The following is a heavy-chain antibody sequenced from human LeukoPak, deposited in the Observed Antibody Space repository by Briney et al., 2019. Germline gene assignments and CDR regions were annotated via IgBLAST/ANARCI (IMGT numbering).Heavy chain of an antibody. Sequence: SQTLSFTCTVSCGSISSGGHYWSWIRQPAGKGLEWIGHIYTSGSTNYNPSLKSRVTISVDTSKNQFSLKLSSVTAADTAVYYCARGVVSHWFDPWGQGALVTVSS. CDR1: CGSISSGGHY. CDR2: IYTSGST. V-gene: IGHV4-61*09. J-gene: IGHJ5*02. CDR3: ARGVVSHWFDP.